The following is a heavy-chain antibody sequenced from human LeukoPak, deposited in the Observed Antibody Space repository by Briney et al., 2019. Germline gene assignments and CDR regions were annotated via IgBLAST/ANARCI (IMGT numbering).Heavy chain of an antibody. D-gene: IGHD3-10*01. CDR1: GGSISSSSYY. J-gene: IGHJ4*02. Sequence: SETLSLTCTVSGGSISSSSYYWGWIRQPPGEGLEWIASIYYSGTTYYNPSLKSRVTISVDTSKSQFSLKLTSVTAADTAVYYCARDQTYSGSGIYTYFDSWGQGILVTVSS. CDR3: ARDQTYSGSGIYTYFDS. CDR2: IYYSGTT. V-gene: IGHV4-39*07.